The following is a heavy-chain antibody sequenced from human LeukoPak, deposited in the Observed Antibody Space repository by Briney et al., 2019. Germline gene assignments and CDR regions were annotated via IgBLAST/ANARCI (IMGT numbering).Heavy chain of an antibody. CDR2: IHYSGST. D-gene: IGHD3-10*01. V-gene: IGHV4-59*12. CDR3: ARDRVVRGVISWFDP. J-gene: IGHJ5*02. Sequence: PSETLSLTCTVSGGSISSYYWGWIRQPPGKGLEWIGYIHYSGSTNYNPSLKSRVTMSVDTSKNQFSLKLSSVTAADTAVYYCARDRVVRGVISWFDPWGQGTLVTVSS. CDR1: GGSISSYY.